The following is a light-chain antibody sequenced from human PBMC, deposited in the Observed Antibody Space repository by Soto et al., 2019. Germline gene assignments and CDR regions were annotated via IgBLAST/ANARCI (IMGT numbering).Light chain of an antibody. J-gene: IGKJ4*01. CDR2: AAS. V-gene: IGKV1-39*01. CDR3: KKIQSAKLT. Sequence: RHMTHSPSSRSASLGYRVTITWRSSQSITTYLNCYRQKPGKAPKLLIYAASSLQSWVPSRFSGSGSETEFTLSISSMPPADSEPSLCKKIQSAKLTFGGRKKV. CDR1: QSITTY.